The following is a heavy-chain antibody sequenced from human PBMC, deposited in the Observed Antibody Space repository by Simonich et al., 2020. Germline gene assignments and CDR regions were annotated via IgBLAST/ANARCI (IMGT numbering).Heavy chain of an antibody. CDR1: GFTFSSYG. J-gene: IGHJ4*02. D-gene: IGHD4-4*01. Sequence: QVQLVESGGGVVQPGRSLRLPCAASGFTFSSYGMHWVRQAPGKGLEWVAVIWYDGSNKYYADSVKGRFTISRDNSKNTLYLQMNSLRAEDTAVYYCARMTTVSDYYFDYWGQGTLVTVSS. CDR3: ARMTTVSDYYFDY. CDR2: IWYDGSNK. V-gene: IGHV3-33*01.